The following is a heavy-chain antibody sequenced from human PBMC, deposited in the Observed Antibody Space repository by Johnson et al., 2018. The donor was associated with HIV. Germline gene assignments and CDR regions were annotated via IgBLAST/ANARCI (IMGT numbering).Heavy chain of an antibody. D-gene: IGHD5-24*01. J-gene: IGHJ3*02. CDR1: GFTFDEYG. V-gene: IGHV3-20*04. CDR3: ARVLNARPQWALDI. CDR2: INWNAGST. Sequence: VQLVESGGGVVRPGGSLRLSCEVSGFTFDEYGMIWVRQAPGNGLELVSVINWNAGSTGYADSVQGRFTISTDNARNFLYLHMNSVRAEDTALYFCARVLNARPQWALDIWGQVTMVTVSS.